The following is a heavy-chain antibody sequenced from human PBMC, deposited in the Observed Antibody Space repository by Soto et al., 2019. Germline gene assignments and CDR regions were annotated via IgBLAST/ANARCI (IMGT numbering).Heavy chain of an antibody. J-gene: IGHJ6*02. CDR2: IRSNADGGTV. CDR1: GFTFSKAW. V-gene: IGHV3-15*01. CDR3: TAAWVRGVVMSGMDV. D-gene: IGHD3-10*01. Sequence: DVQLVESGGGLVKPGGSLRLSCRTSGFTFSKAWMRWVRQAPGKGLEWVGRIRSNADGGTVEYAAPVKGRFIISRDDSTNSLYLQRNSLDTEDTGVYYCTAAWVRGVVMSGMDVCGQATAVTVS.